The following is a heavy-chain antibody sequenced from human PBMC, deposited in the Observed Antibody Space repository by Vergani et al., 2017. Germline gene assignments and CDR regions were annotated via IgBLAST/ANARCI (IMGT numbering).Heavy chain of an antibody. V-gene: IGHV4-31*03. Sequence: QVQLQESGPGLVKPSQTLSLTCTVSGGSIISGGYYWSWIRQHPGKGLEWIGYIYYSGSTYYNPSLKSRVTISVDTSKNQFSLKLSSVTAADTAVYYCARGESLWSAFDIWGQGTMVTVSS. D-gene: IGHD3-10*01. CDR2: IYYSGST. CDR3: ARGESLWSAFDI. CDR1: GGSIISGGYY. J-gene: IGHJ3*02.